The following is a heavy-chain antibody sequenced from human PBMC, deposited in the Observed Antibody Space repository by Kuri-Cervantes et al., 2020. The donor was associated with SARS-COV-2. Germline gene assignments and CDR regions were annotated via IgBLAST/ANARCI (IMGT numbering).Heavy chain of an antibody. CDR3: ARGRGGTPHSPGGF. V-gene: IGHV1-2*04. J-gene: IGHJ4*02. CDR1: GYTFTGYY. D-gene: IGHD1-1*01. CDR2: INPNDGGT. Sequence: ASVKVSCKASGYTFTGYYMHWVRQAPGQGPEWMGWINPNDGGTKYAQKFQDWVTMTRGTSVTTVYLDLSRLKSDDTAVYYCARGRGGTPHSPGGFWGQGTLVTVSS.